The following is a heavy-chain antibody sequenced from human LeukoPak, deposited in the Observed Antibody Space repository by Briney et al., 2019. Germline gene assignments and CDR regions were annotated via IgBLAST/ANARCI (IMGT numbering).Heavy chain of an antibody. CDR1: GGTFSSYA. V-gene: IGHV1-69*13. D-gene: IGHD6-13*01. CDR3: AAAGGVAAAGTMGWFDP. Sequence: ASVKVSCKASGGTFSSYAISWVRQAPGQGLEWMGGIIPIFGTANYAQKFQGRVTITADESTSTAYMELSSLRSEDTAVYYCAAAGGVAAAGTMGWFDPWGQGTLVTVSS. J-gene: IGHJ5*02. CDR2: IIPIFGTA.